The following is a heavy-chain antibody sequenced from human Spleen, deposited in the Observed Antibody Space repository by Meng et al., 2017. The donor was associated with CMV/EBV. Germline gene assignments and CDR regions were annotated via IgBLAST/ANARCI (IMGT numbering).Heavy chain of an antibody. J-gene: IGHJ3*02. CDR3: AKWDTAMVDAFDI. CDR1: EFTVSKNE. D-gene: IGHD5-18*01. Sequence: GGSLRLSCAASEFTVSKNEMRWGRQAPGKGLEWLSSISGGSTWYADSGKGRFTISRDNSKNTLYLQMNSLRAEDTAVYYCAKWDTAMVDAFDIWGQGTMVTVSS. CDR2: ISGGST. V-gene: IGHV3-38-3*01.